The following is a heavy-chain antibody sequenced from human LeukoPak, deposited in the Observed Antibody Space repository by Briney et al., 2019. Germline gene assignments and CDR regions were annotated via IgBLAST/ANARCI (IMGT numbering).Heavy chain of an antibody. CDR3: ARVSGATYYFDY. V-gene: IGHV4-59*02. CDR1: GGSVSGYY. J-gene: IGHJ4*02. CDR2: IYYSGST. Sequence: KPSETLSLTCTVSGGSVSGYYWSWIRQPPGKGLECIGYIYYSGSTNYNPSLKSRITISVDTSKNQFSLKLSSLTAVDTAVYYCARVSGATYYFDYWGQGTLVTVSS. D-gene: IGHD6-25*01.